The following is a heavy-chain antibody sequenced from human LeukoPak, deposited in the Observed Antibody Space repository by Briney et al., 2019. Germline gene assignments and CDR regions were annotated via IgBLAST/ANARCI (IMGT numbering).Heavy chain of an antibody. Sequence: GGSLRLSCAASGFTVSDYSMSWVRQAPGKGLEWVSAISGSGSYTDYADSVKGRFTISRDNAKNSLYLQMNSLRAEDTALYYCARRAGGYSHPYDYWGQGILVTVSS. CDR3: ARRAGGYSHPYDY. CDR1: GFTVSDYS. D-gene: IGHD4-23*01. V-gene: IGHV3-11*03. CDR2: ISGSGSYT. J-gene: IGHJ4*02.